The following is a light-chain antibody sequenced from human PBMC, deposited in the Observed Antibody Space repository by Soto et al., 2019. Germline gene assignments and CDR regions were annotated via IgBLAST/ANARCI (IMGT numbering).Light chain of an antibody. V-gene: IGKV1-5*01. CDR1: QSISSW. J-gene: IGKJ1*01. CDR3: QKYNSYPWT. CDR2: DAS. Sequence: DIQMTPSPSTLSASVGYIFTITFLASQSISSWLAWYQQKPGKAPKLLIYDASSLESGVPSRFSGSGSGTEFTLTITSLQPDDFATYYCQKYNSYPWTCGQGNTGAIK.